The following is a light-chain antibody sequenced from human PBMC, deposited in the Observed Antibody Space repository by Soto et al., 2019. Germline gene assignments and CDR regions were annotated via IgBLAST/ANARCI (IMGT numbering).Light chain of an antibody. Sequence: QSVLTQPASVSGSPGQSITISCTGTTSDIGGYNFVSWYQQHPGKAPKLMIFDVSNRPSGVSNRFFGSKSGNAASLTISGLQAEDEAEYYCSSYTNSGTNVVFGGGTKVTVL. V-gene: IGLV2-14*03. J-gene: IGLJ2*01. CDR3: SSYTNSGTNVV. CDR2: DVS. CDR1: TSDIGGYNF.